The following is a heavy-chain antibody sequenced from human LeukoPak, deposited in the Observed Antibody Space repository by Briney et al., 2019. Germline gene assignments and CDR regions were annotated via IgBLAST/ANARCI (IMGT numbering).Heavy chain of an antibody. CDR3: AKDRRGGYDPYYFDY. V-gene: IGHV3-30*18. CDR1: GFTFSNYG. CDR2: ISYDGSSK. D-gene: IGHD5-12*01. Sequence: GGSLRLSCAGSGFTFSNYGMHWVRQAPGKGPEWVAVISYDGSSKYYADSVKGRFTISRDNSKNSLYLQMNSLRAEDTALYYCAKDRRGGYDPYYFDYWGQGTLVTVSS. J-gene: IGHJ4*02.